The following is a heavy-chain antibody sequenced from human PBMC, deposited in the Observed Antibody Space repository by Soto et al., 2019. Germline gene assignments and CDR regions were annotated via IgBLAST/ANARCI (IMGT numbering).Heavy chain of an antibody. D-gene: IGHD6-19*01. CDR2: IWYDGSNK. CDR1: GFTFSSYG. V-gene: IGHV3-33*01. CDR3: ARGSHSSGGFDY. Sequence: PGGSLRLSCAASGFTFSSYGMHWVRQAPGKGLEWVAVIWYDGSNKYYADSVKGRFTISRDNSKNTLYLQMNSLRAEDTAVYYCARGSHSSGGFDYWGQGTLVTVSS. J-gene: IGHJ4*02.